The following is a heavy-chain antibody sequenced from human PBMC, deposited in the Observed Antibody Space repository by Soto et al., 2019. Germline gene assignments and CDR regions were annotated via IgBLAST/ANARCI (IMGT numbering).Heavy chain of an antibody. CDR3: AKGRPHYYDSSANDAFDI. V-gene: IGHV1-69*02. J-gene: IGHJ3*02. CDR1: GGTFSSYT. D-gene: IGHD3-22*01. Sequence: QVQLVQSGAEVKKPGSSVKVSCKASGGTFSSYTISWVRQAPGQGLEWMGRIIPILGIANYAQKFQGRVTITADKSTSTAYMELSSLRSEDTAVYYCAKGRPHYYDSSANDAFDIWGQGTMVTVSS. CDR2: IIPILGIA.